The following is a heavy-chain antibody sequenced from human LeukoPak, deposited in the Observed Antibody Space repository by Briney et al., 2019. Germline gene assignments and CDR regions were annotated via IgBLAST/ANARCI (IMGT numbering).Heavy chain of an antibody. V-gene: IGHV1-18*01. Sequence: GASVKVSCKASGYTFTSYGISWVRQAPGQGLEWMGWISAYNGNTNYAQKLQGRVTMTTDTSTSTAYMELRSLRSEDTAVYYCARAFGCSGGSCYADYWGQGTLVTASS. D-gene: IGHD2-15*01. J-gene: IGHJ4*02. CDR1: GYTFTSYG. CDR2: ISAYNGNT. CDR3: ARAFGCSGGSCYADY.